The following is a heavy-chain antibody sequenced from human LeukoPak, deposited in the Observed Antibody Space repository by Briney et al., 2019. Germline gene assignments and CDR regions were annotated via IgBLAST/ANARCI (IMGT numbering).Heavy chain of an antibody. V-gene: IGHV3-30*02. CDR2: IRYDGNKK. J-gene: IGHJ4*02. D-gene: IGHD2-21*02. CDR1: GFTFTNYA. CDR3: SPAIIGY. Sequence: GGSLRLSCAASGFTFTNYAMTWVRQAPGKGLEWVAFIRYDGNKKYYADSVKGRFTISRDNSKNTLYLQTNSLRAEDTAVYYSSPAIIGYWGQGTLVTVSS.